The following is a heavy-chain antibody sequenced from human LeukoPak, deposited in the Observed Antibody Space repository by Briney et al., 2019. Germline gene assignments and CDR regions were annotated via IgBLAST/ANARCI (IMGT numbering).Heavy chain of an antibody. V-gene: IGHV1-69*04. CDR2: IIPSYGLA. CDR3: ARVPYYDSSFDAFDI. CDR1: GGTFSNYA. D-gene: IGHD3-22*01. J-gene: IGHJ3*02. Sequence: GASVKVSCKVSGGTFSNYAINWVRQAPGQGLEWMGRIIPSYGLANYLQKFHDRVTITADKSTNTAYMELSSLKSEDTAVYYCARVPYYDSSFDAFDIWGQGTMVTVSS.